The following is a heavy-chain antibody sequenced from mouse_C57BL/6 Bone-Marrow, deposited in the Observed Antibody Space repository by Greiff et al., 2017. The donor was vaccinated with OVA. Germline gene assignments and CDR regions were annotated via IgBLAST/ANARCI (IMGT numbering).Heavy chain of an antibody. CDR1: GYTFTDYY. CDR2: INPYNGGT. J-gene: IGHJ4*01. Sequence: VQLQQSGPVLVKPGASVKMSCKASGYTFTDYYMNWVKQSHGKSLEWIGVINPYNGGTSYNQKFKGKATLTVDKSSSTAYMELNSLTSEDSAVYYCARRDYNYDGYYAMDDWGQGTSVTVSS. V-gene: IGHV1-19*01. D-gene: IGHD2-12*01. CDR3: ARRDYNYDGYYAMDD.